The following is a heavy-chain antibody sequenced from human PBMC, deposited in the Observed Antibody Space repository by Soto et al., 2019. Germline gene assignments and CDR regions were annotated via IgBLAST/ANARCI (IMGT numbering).Heavy chain of an antibody. CDR3: ARHHLIAVAVRDAVGGMDV. Sequence: GEPQRISCKGAGGKFTSDCGSWISQRQGKGLGWEGRIDPSDSYTNDSTSFQGHLTISADKSISTAYLQWSSLKASDTARYYCARHHLIAVAVRDAVGGMDVWGQGTTVTV. CDR1: GGKFTSDC. CDR2: IDPSDSYT. J-gene: IGHJ6*02. V-gene: IGHV5-10-1*01. D-gene: IGHD6-19*01.